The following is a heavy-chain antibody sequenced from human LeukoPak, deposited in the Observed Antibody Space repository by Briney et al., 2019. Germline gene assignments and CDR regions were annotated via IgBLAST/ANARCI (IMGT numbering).Heavy chain of an antibody. CDR3: ARALGYCSSTSCSLTSYYYYYMDV. V-gene: IGHV3-20*03. D-gene: IGHD2-2*01. Sequence: PGGSLIPSFAASGFTFDDYGMSLVRQAPGKGLGWVWGNNWNGGSTGYAVPVKGRLPISRDNAENSLYLQMKSLRAEDTALYYCARALGYCSSTSCSLTSYYYYYMDVWGKGTMVTVSS. CDR2: NNWNGGST. CDR1: GFTFDDYG. J-gene: IGHJ6*03.